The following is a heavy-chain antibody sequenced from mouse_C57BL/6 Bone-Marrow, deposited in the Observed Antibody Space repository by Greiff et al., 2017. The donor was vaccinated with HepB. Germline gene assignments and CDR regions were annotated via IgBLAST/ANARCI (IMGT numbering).Heavy chain of an antibody. V-gene: IGHV1-22*01. CDR3: TFASFDY. CDR1: GYTFTDYN. J-gene: IGHJ2*01. CDR2: IIPYNGGN. Sequence: EVQLQQSGPELVKPGASVKMSCKASGYTFTDYNMHWVKQRHGKSLEGIGYIIPYNGGNSYNQKFKGKATLTVNKSSITAYMELRSLTSEDSAVYYCTFASFDYWGQGTTLTVSS.